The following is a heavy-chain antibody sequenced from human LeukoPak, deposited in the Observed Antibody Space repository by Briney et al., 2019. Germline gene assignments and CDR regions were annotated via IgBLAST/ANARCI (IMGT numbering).Heavy chain of an antibody. V-gene: IGHV5-51*01. CDR2: IYPLDSDT. CDR1: GYRFPSSW. D-gene: IGHD3-9*01. Sequence: GESLKISCKGSGYRFPSSWIGRVRQMPGKGLEWMGIIYPLDSDTRYSPSFQGRVTISADKSINTAYLQWSSLKASDTAMYYCARQRGTTGYDYWGQGTLVTVSS. J-gene: IGHJ4*02. CDR3: ARQRGTTGYDY.